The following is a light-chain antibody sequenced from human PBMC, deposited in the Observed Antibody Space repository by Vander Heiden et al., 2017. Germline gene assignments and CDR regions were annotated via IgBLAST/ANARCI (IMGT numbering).Light chain of an antibody. CDR1: QTVRRY. V-gene: IGKV3-11*01. J-gene: IGKJ5*01. CDR3: QQRSDWPVT. CDR2: DAF. Sequence: EIVLTQSPATLSLSRGERATLSCRASQTVRRYLAWYQQKPGQAPRLLIYDAFNRATGLPARFSGSGSGTDFTLTISSLEPEDFAVYYCQQRSDWPVTFGQGTRLEIK.